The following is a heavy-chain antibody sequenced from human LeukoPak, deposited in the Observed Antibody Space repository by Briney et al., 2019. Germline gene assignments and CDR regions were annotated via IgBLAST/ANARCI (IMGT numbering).Heavy chain of an antibody. Sequence: PGRSLRLSCAASGFTFSSYGMHWVRQAPGKGLEWVAVISYDGSNKYYADSVKGRFTISRDNSKNTLYLQMNSLRAEDTAVYYCAKEGPSSWTDAFDIWGQGTMVTVSS. D-gene: IGHD6-13*01. CDR3: AKEGPSSWTDAFDI. J-gene: IGHJ3*02. CDR1: GFTFSSYG. V-gene: IGHV3-30*18. CDR2: ISYDGSNK.